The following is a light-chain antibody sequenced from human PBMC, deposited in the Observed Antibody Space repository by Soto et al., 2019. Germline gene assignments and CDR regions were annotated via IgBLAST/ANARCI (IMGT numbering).Light chain of an antibody. V-gene: IGLV2-8*01. CDR3: SSYAGNNNLVI. CDR2: EVS. Sequence: QSVLTQPPSASGSPGQSVTISCTGTSSDVGGYNYVSWYQQHPGKAPKLMIYEVSKRPSGVPDRFSGSKSGNTASLTVSGLQAEDEADYYFSSYAGNNNLVIFGGGTKLTVL. J-gene: IGLJ2*01. CDR1: SSDVGGYNY.